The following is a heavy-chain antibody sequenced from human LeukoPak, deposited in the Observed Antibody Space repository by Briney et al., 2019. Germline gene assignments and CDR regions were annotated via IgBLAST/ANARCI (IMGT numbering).Heavy chain of an antibody. V-gene: IGHV3-74*01. CDR2: INSDGSST. D-gene: IGHD1-26*01. CDR1: GFTFSSYW. Sequence: GGSLRLSCAASGFTFSSYWMHWVRQAPGKGLVWVSRINSDGSSTSYADSVKGRFTISRDNSKNTLYLQMNSLRAEDTAVYYCAKILRELHYYYYYMDVWGKGTTVTVSS. J-gene: IGHJ6*03. CDR3: AKILRELHYYYYYMDV.